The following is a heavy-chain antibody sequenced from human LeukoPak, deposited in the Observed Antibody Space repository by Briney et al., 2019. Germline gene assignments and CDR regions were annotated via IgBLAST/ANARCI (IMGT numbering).Heavy chain of an antibody. D-gene: IGHD5/OR15-5a*01. CDR3: ARMDFIGVYVGGPFDY. Sequence: ASVKVSCKASGYSFTGYYMHWVRQAPGQGLEWMGWINPNSGGTNFAQEFQGRVSMTTDTSINTAYMELSSLRSDDTAVYFCARMDFIGVYVGGPFDYWGQGTLVTVSS. CDR2: INPNSGGT. J-gene: IGHJ4*02. V-gene: IGHV1-2*02. CDR1: GYSFTGYY.